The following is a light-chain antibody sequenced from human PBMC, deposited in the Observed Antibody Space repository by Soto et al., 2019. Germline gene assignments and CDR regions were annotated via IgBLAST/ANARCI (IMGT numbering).Light chain of an antibody. V-gene: IGLV2-14*03. CDR1: SSDVGAYDY. CDR3: SSYTTSSTRV. Sequence: QSVLTQPASVSGSPGQSITISCTGTSSDVGAYDYASWYQQHPDKAPKLMIYEVSYRPSGVSNRFSGSKSVNTATLTISGLQDEDEADYYCSSYTTSSTRVFGTGTKSPS. J-gene: IGLJ1*01. CDR2: EVS.